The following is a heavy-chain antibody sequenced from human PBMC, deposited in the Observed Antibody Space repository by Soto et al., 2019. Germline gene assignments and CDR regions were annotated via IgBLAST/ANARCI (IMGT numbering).Heavy chain of an antibody. CDR1: GFTFSSYA. CDR3: ARGQEPYSSSWYYVY. CDR2: ISYDGSNK. Sequence: GGSLRLSCAASGFTFSSYAMHWVRQAPGKGLEWVAVISYDGSNKYYADSVKGRFTISRDNCKNTLYLQMNSLRAEDTAVYYCARGQEPYSSSWYYVYWGQGTLVTVSS. J-gene: IGHJ4*02. D-gene: IGHD6-13*01. V-gene: IGHV3-30-3*01.